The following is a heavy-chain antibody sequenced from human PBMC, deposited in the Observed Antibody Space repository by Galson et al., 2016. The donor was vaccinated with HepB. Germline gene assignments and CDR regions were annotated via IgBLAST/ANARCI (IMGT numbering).Heavy chain of an antibody. D-gene: IGHD3-10*01. CDR2: VKSDGTST. CDR3: TRDYYGSLEY. V-gene: IGHV3-74*01. Sequence: SLRLSCAASGFTFSSYDMHWVRQAPGKGLVWVSRVKSDGTSTTYADSVQGRFSTSRDNAKNTVYLQMNSLRAEATAVYYCTRDYYGSLEYWGQGTLVTVSS. J-gene: IGHJ4*02. CDR1: GFTFSSYD.